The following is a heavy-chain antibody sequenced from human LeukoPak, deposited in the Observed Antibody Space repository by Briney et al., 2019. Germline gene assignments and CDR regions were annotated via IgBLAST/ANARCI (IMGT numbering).Heavy chain of an antibody. CDR1: GYTLTELS. J-gene: IGHJ3*02. CDR2: FDPEDGET. Sequence: ASGKVSCKVSGYTLTELSMHWVRQAPGKGLEWMGGFDPEDGETIYAQKFQGRVTMTEDTSTDTAYMELSSLRSEDTAVYYCATRPLTYYYDSSGYPQTNAFDIWGQGTMVTVSS. D-gene: IGHD3-22*01. CDR3: ATRPLTYYYDSSGYPQTNAFDI. V-gene: IGHV1-24*01.